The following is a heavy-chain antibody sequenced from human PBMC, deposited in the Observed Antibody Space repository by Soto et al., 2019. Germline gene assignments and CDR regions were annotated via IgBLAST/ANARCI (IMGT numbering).Heavy chain of an antibody. CDR3: VRLIGNSWLDF. CDR2: IYYSGST. Sequence: PSETLSLTCTASGGSISSYYWSWIRQPPGKGLEWIGYIYYSGSTNYNPSLKSRVTISVDTSKNQFSLHLNSVTPEDTAVYYCVRLIGNSWLDFRGQGTLVTVS. CDR1: GGSISSYY. D-gene: IGHD3-22*01. V-gene: IGHV4-59*12. J-gene: IGHJ4*02.